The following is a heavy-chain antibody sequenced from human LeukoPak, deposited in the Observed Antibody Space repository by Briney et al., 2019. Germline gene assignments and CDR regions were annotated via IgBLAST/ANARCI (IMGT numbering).Heavy chain of an antibody. CDR3: ARDLAMYSPDLDY. CDR1: GYTFADYY. V-gene: IGHV1-2*02. D-gene: IGHD1-26*01. J-gene: IGHJ4*02. CDR2: INPKTGVT. Sequence: ASVKVSCKASGYTFADYYLHWVRQAPGHGLEWMGWINPKTGVTKYAQNFQGRVTMTRDTSINTAYMEVSRLRSDDTAVFYCARDLAMYSPDLDYWGQGTLVTVSS.